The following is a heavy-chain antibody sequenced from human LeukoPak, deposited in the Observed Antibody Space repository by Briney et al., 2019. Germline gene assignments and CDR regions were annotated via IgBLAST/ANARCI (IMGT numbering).Heavy chain of an antibody. V-gene: IGHV4-61*02. J-gene: IGHJ6*03. D-gene: IGHD6-13*01. Sequence: SETLSLTCTVSGGSISSGSYYWSWIRQPAGKGLEWIGRIYTSGSTNYNPSLKSRVTISVDTSKNQFSLKLSSVTAADTAVYYCARVCIAAAGTFYYYYMDVWGKGTTVTVSS. CDR2: IYTSGST. CDR3: ARVCIAAAGTFYYYYMDV. CDR1: GGSISSGSYY.